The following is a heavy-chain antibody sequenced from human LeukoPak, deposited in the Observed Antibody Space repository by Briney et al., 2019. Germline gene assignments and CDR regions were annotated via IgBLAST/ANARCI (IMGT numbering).Heavy chain of an antibody. J-gene: IGHJ4*02. D-gene: IGHD2-8*01. CDR2: KSYDGRKQ. CDR3: AKEYTNAMDYFDY. V-gene: IGHV3-30*18. CDR1: GFTFSSHG. Sequence: PGGSLRLSCAASGFTFSSHGMHWVRQAPGKGLEWVAVKSYDGRKQYYADSVQGRFTISRDNSKNTLYLQMNSLRAEDTAVYYCAKEYTNAMDYFDYWGQGALVTVSS.